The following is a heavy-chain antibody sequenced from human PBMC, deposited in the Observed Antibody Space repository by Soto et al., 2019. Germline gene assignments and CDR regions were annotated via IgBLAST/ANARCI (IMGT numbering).Heavy chain of an antibody. CDR2: IYYSGST. J-gene: IGHJ4*02. CDR1: GGSISSGGYS. CDR3: ARVKVAEGVSGFDS. Sequence: PSGTLSLTCSVSGGSISSGGYSWSWIRQPPGKGLEWIGYIYYSGSTNYNPSLKSRVTISVDTSKNQFSLKLSSVTAADTAVYYCARVKVAEGVSGFDSWRQGALVTISS. V-gene: IGHV4-61*08.